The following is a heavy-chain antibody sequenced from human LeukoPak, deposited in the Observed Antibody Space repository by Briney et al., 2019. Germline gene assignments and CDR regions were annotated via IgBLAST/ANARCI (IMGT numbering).Heavy chain of an antibody. CDR3: VRDPTGPLDFDY. CDR2: IYHSGST. J-gene: IGHJ4*02. Sequence: SGTLSLTCAVSGGSISSNNWWSWVRQPPGKGLEWIGEIYHSGSTNYNPSLKSRVTISVDKSKNQFSLKLSSVTAADTAVYYCVRDPTGPLDFDYWGQGTLVTVSS. V-gene: IGHV4-4*02. CDR1: GGSISSNNW.